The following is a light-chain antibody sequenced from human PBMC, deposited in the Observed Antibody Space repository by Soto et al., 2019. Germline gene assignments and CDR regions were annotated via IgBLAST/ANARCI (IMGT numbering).Light chain of an antibody. CDR1: QSIVTY. CDR3: QQSYSTPPWT. CDR2: AAS. Sequence: DIHMTQSPPSLSASVGGRGTITYRASQSIVTYLNWYLQKPGKAPKLLIYAASNLQSGVPSRFSGSASGTDFTLTISSLQPEDFATYFCQQSYSTPPWTFGQGTKVDI. J-gene: IGKJ1*01. V-gene: IGKV1-39*01.